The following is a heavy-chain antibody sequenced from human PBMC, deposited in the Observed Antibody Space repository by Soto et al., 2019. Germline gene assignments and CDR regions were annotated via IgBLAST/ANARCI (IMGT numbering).Heavy chain of an antibody. CDR1: GFTFSNYG. CDR3: TKRRNELRFLEWSSGMEV. J-gene: IGHJ6*02. CDR2: ISDDGSNK. D-gene: IGHD3-3*01. Sequence: PGGSLRLSCAASGFTFSNYGMHWVRQAPGKGLEWVAFISDDGSNKYYADSMKGRFTMSRDNSKRTLYLQMSSLRVEDTAVYYCTKRRNELRFLEWSSGMEVWGQGTTVTVSS. V-gene: IGHV3-30*18.